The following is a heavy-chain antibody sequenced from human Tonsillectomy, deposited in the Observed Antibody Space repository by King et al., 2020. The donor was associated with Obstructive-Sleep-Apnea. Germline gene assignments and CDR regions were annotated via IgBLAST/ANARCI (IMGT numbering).Heavy chain of an antibody. D-gene: IGHD3-10*01. CDR2: IRQDGSEK. CDR1: GFIFTNYW. J-gene: IGHJ4*02. CDR3: ARGGFFFGEASSGRSSDF. Sequence: VQLVESGGGSVQPGGSLRLSCAASGFIFTNYWMSWVRQAPGKGLEWVAKIRQDGSEKYYVDSVKGRFTISRDDADSSLFLQMNSLRAEDTAVYYCARGGFFFGEASSGRSSDFWGQGTLVTVSS. V-gene: IGHV3-7*04.